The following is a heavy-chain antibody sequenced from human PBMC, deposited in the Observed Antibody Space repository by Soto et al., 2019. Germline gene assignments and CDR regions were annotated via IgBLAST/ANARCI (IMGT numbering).Heavy chain of an antibody. CDR1: GGSISSTSW. Sequence: SETLSLTCSVSGGSISSTSWWSWVRQPPGKGLEWIGDISHRGNTNYNPSLKSRLNISVDKSKNNFSLRLSSVTAADTAVYYCARGCSGGSCYPLMDVWGQGPTVTVSS. D-gene: IGHD2-15*01. J-gene: IGHJ6*02. V-gene: IGHV4-4*02. CDR3: ARGCSGGSCYPLMDV. CDR2: ISHRGNT.